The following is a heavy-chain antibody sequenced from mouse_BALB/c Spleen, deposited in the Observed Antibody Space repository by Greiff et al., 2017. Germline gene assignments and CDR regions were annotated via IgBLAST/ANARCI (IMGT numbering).Heavy chain of an antibody. CDR1: GFTFSSFG. CDR3: ARNWDWYFDV. Sequence: DVKLVESGGGLVQPGGSRKLSCAASGFTFSSFGMHWVRQAPEKGLEWVAYISSGSSTIYYADTVKGRFTISRDNPKNTLFLQMTSLRSEDTAMYYCARNWDWYFDVWGAGTTVTVSS. V-gene: IGHV5-17*02. CDR2: ISSGSSTI. J-gene: IGHJ1*01. D-gene: IGHD4-1*01.